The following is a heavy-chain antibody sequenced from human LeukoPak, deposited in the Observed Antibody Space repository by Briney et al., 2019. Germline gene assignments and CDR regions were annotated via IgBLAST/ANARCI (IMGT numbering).Heavy chain of an antibody. Sequence: GGSLRLSCAASGFTFSSYAMSWVRQAPGKGLEWVSAISGSGGSTYYADSVKGRFTISRDNSKNTLYLQMNSLRAEDTAVYYCAKDAAASYDSSGYYFDYWGQGTPVTVSS. J-gene: IGHJ4*02. CDR1: GFTFSSYA. V-gene: IGHV3-23*01. CDR2: ISGSGGST. CDR3: AKDAAASYDSSGYYFDY. D-gene: IGHD3-22*01.